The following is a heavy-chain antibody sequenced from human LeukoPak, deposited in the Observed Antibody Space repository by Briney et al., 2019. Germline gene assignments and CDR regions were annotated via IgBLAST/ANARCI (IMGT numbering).Heavy chain of an antibody. CDR3: AREVVVVPATHYFDY. J-gene: IGHJ4*02. Sequence: GGSLRLSCAASGFTFSSYAIHWVRQAPGKGLERVAVISYDGSNKYYADSVKGRFTISRDNSKNTLYLQMNSLRAEDTAVYFCAREVVVVPATHYFDYWGQGTLVTVSS. D-gene: IGHD2-2*01. CDR1: GFTFSSYA. CDR2: ISYDGSNK. V-gene: IGHV3-30-3*01.